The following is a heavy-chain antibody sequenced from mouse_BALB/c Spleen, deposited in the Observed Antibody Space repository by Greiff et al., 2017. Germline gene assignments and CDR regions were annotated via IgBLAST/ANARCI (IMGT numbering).Heavy chain of an antibody. J-gene: IGHJ2*01. V-gene: IGHV1-87*01. D-gene: IGHD2-1*01. Sequence: QVQLQQSGAELARPGASVKLSCKASGYTFTSYWMQWVKQRPGQGLEWIGAIYPGDGDTRYTQKFKGKATLTADKSSSTAYMQLSSLASEDSAVYYCARRGGNYIDYWGQGTTLTVSS. CDR3: ARRGGNYIDY. CDR1: GYTFTSYW. CDR2: IYPGDGDT.